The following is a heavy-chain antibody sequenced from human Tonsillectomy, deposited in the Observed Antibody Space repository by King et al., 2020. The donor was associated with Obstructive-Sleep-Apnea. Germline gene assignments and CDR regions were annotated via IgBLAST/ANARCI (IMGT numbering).Heavy chain of an antibody. CDR1: GFTFSNYA. V-gene: IGHV3-64D*09. CDR2: ITSNGDST. D-gene: IGHD3/OR15-3a*01. Sequence: VQLVESGGGLVQPGGSLRLSCSASGFTFSNYAMHWIRQAPGKGLQYVSAITSNGDSTYYADSVKGRFTISRDNSKNTLYLLMSNLRTEDTSRYYCRGSLDHWGQGTLVTVSS. J-gene: IGHJ4*02. CDR3: RGSLDH.